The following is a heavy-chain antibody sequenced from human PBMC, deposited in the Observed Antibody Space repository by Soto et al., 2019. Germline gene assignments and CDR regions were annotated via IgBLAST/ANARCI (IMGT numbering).Heavy chain of an antibody. Sequence: SETLSLTCAVSGGSISSSNWWSWVRQPPGKGLEWIGEIYHSGSTNYNPSLKSRVTISVDKSKNQFPLKLSSVTAADTAVYYCARGGDCISTSCYNWFDPWGQGTLVTVSS. CDR1: GGSISSSNW. D-gene: IGHD2-2*01. V-gene: IGHV4-4*02. CDR3: ARGGDCISTSCYNWFDP. J-gene: IGHJ5*02. CDR2: IYHSGST.